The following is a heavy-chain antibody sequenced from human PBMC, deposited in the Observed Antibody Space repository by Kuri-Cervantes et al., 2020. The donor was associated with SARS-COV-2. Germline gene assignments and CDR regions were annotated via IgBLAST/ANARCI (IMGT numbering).Heavy chain of an antibody. CDR3: ATEVGATNFDH. V-gene: IGHV4-4*07. D-gene: IGHD1-26*01. Sequence: SETLSLTCSVSEGPMRAHYYSWIRQTAAMGLEWIGRVYISGSTNYNPSLKGRVTMSVDTSKSQFSLELTSVTAADTAVYYCATEVGATNFDHWGQGILVTVSS. CDR1: EGPMRAHY. J-gene: IGHJ4*02. CDR2: VYISGST.